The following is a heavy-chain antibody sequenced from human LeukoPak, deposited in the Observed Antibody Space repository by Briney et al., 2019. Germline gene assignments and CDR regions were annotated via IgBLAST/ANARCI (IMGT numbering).Heavy chain of an antibody. CDR3: ARSLGCSKRRSTSCFNWFDP. V-gene: IGHV3-48*04. Sequence: PGGSLRLSCAASGFTFSSYSMNWVRQAPGKGLEWVSYISSSSSTIYYADSVKGRFTISRDNAKNSLYLQVNSLRAEDTAVYYCARSLGCSKRRSTSCFNWFDPWGQGTLVTVSS. J-gene: IGHJ5*02. D-gene: IGHD2-2*01. CDR1: GFTFSSYS. CDR2: ISSSSSTI.